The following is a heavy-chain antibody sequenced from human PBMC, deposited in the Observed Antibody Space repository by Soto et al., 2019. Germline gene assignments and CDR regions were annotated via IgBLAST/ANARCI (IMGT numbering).Heavy chain of an antibody. CDR1: GYTFTGYY. D-gene: IGHD3-10*01. V-gene: IGHV1-2*02. J-gene: IGHJ6*02. Sequence: ASVKVSCKASGYTFTGYYMHWVRQAPGQGLGWMGWINPNSGGTNYAQKFQGRVTMTRDTSISTAYMELSRLRSDDTAVYYCARELLWFGELLPPGYYYYGMDVWGQGTTVTVSS. CDR3: ARELLWFGELLPPGYYYYGMDV. CDR2: INPNSGGT.